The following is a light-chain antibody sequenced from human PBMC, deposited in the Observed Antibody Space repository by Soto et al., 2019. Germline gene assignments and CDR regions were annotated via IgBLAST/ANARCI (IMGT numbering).Light chain of an antibody. Sequence: QSALTQRASVSGSPGQSITISCTGTSSDVGRYNYVSWYQQHPGKAPKLMIYDVSDRPSGVSDRFSGSKSGNTASLTISGLQAEDEADYYCSSFTNSGSLGVFGSGTQLTVL. CDR3: SSFTNSGSLGV. CDR2: DVS. CDR1: SSDVGRYNY. V-gene: IGLV2-14*03. J-gene: IGLJ7*01.